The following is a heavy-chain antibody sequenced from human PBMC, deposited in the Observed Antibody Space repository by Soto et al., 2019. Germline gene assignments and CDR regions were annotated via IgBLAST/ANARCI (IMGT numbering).Heavy chain of an antibody. V-gene: IGHV3-48*01. CDR3: ARNGPYCGGDCYSDNNWFDP. D-gene: IGHD2-21*02. Sequence: GGSLRLSCAASGFTFSSYSMNWVRQAPGKGLEWVSYISSSSSTIYYADSVKGRFTISRHDSKNTLYLQMNSLRAEDTAVYYCARNGPYCGGDCYSDNNWFDPWGQGTLVTVSS. CDR2: ISSSSSTI. J-gene: IGHJ5*02. CDR1: GFTFSSYS.